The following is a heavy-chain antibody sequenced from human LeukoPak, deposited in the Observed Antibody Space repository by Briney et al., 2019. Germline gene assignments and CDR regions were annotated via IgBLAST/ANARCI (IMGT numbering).Heavy chain of an antibody. CDR1: GGSFSGYY. J-gene: IGHJ4*02. CDR3: ARAPEYGLYYFDY. V-gene: IGHV4-34*01. D-gene: IGHD1-14*01. Sequence: SETLSLTCAVYGGSFSGYYWSWIRQPPGKGLEWIGEINHSGSTNYNPSLKSRVTISVDTSKNQFSLKLSSVTAADTAVYYCARAPEYGLYYFDYWGQGTLVTASS. CDR2: INHSGST.